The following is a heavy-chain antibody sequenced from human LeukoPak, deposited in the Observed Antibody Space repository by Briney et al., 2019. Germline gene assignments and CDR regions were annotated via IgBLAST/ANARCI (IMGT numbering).Heavy chain of an antibody. CDR3: ARGARTCDY. J-gene: IGHJ4*02. D-gene: IGHD1-14*01. V-gene: IGHV3-21*01. CDR2: ISSSSSYI. CDR1: GFTLSSYS. Sequence: PGGSLRLSCAPSGFTLSSYSMNWVCQAPGNGLEWVSSISSSSSYIYYADSVKGRFTVYRDNAKNSLYLQMNSLRAEDPAVYYCARGARTCDYWGQGTLVTVSS.